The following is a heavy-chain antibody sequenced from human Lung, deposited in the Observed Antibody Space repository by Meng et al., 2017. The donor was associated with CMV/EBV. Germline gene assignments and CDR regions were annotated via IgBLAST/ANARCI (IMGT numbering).Heavy chain of an antibody. D-gene: IGHD3-10*01. CDR2: IPHSGSS. Sequence: QVQLRGPGPAMGTPSETLSCTCAVSGDSITHHNWWAWVRQPTGKGLEWIGEIPHSGSSDYNPSLKSRVSMSIDKSKNQFSLKLTSVTAADTAVYHCMRRSGGSVWGQGTLVTVSS. J-gene: IGHJ1*01. CDR3: MRRSGGSV. V-gene: IGHV4-4*02. CDR1: GDSITHHNW.